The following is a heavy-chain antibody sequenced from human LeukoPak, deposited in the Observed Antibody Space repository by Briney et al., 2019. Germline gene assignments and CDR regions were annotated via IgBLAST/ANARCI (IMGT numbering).Heavy chain of an antibody. CDR1: GVTLSNYG. D-gene: IGHD3-16*02. Sequence: GGSLRLSCGVSGVTLSNYGMSWVRQAPGKGLEWVAGLSGSAGGTNYADSVKGRFTISRDNSKNTLFLQMDRLRAEDTALYFCAKRGVVVQVFLVGFHKEDYYFDSWGQGAQVTVSS. CDR3: AKRGVVVQVFLVGFHKEDYYFDS. J-gene: IGHJ4*02. V-gene: IGHV3-23*01. CDR2: LSGSAGGT.